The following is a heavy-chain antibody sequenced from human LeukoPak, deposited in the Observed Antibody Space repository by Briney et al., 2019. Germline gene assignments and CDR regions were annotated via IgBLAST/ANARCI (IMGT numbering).Heavy chain of an antibody. CDR3: AGDRAYDY. CDR1: GFTFSSYP. V-gene: IGHV3-23*01. Sequence: GGSLRLSCAASGFTFSSYPMTWVRQAPGKGLEWVSAISSSGDSTYYADSVKGRFTTSRDNSKNTLYLQMNSLRAEDTAVYYCAGDRAYDYWGPGTLVTVSS. J-gene: IGHJ4*02. D-gene: IGHD2-21*01. CDR2: ISSSGDST.